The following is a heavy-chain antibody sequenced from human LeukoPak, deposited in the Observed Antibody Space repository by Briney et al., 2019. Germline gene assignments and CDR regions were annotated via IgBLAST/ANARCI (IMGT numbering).Heavy chain of an antibody. CDR1: GFTVSSNY. J-gene: IGHJ4*02. CDR3: AGYDFWSAHQAY. D-gene: IGHD3-3*01. CDR2: IYSGGST. V-gene: IGHV3-66*01. Sequence: QSGGSLRLSCAASGFTVSSNYMSWVRQAPGKGLEWVSVIYSGGSTYYADSVKGRFTISRDNSKNTLYLQMNSLRAEDTAVYYCAGYDFWSAHQAYWGQGTLVTVSS.